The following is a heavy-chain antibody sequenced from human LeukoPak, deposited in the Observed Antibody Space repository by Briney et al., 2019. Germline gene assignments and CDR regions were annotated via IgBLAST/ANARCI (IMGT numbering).Heavy chain of an antibody. J-gene: IGHJ4*02. CDR1: GFTFRRDS. V-gene: IGHV3-48*04. CDR2: ISHDSAII. Sequence: GGSLRLSCAASGFTFRRDSMNWVRQAPGKGLEWISYISHDSAIIYYADSVRGRFTMSRDNAKNSLYLQMHSLRAEDTAVYYCARDPLGRDGYNSGYWGQGTLVTVSS. CDR3: ARDPLGRDGYNSGY. D-gene: IGHD5-24*01.